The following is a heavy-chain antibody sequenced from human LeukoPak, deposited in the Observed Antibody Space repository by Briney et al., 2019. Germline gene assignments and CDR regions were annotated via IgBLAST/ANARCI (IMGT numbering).Heavy chain of an antibody. CDR3: AREKRAMVRGVINYFDY. J-gene: IGHJ4*02. CDR1: GYTFTGYY. CDR2: ISAYNGNT. V-gene: IGHV1-18*04. Sequence: GASVKVSCKASGYTFTGYYMHWVRQAPGQGLEWMGWISAYNGNTNYAQKLQGRVTMTTDTSTSTAYMELRSLRSDDTAVYYCAREKRAMVRGVINYFDYWGQGTLVTVSS. D-gene: IGHD3-10*01.